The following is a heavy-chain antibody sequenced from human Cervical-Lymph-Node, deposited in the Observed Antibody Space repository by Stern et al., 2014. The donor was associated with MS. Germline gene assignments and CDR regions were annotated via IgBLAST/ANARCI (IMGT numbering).Heavy chain of an antibody. CDR2: IFSNKEK. D-gene: IGHD2-15*01. V-gene: IGHV2-26*01. CDR3: ARSLGYCSGGSCYYYYGMDV. Sequence: QVTLRESGPVLVKPTETLTLTCTVSGFSLSNARMGVSWIRQPPGKALEWLAHIFSNKEKSYSTSLKSRLTISKDTSKSQVVLTMTNMDPVDTATYYCARSLGYCSGGSCYYYYGMDVWGQGTTVTVSS. J-gene: IGHJ6*02. CDR1: GFSLSNARMG.